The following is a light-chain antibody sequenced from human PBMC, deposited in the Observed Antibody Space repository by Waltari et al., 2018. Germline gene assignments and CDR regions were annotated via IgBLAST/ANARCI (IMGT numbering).Light chain of an antibody. Sequence: QSVLTQPPSASGTPGQRVPLSCSGRSSNIGRNNVHWYQQLPGPAPTPLTDRNNQRPSGVPDRFSGSKSGTSASLAISGLRSEDEADYYCAAWDDSLSASYVFGTGTKVTVL. CDR1: SSNIGRNN. V-gene: IGLV1-47*01. J-gene: IGLJ1*01. CDR2: RNN. CDR3: AAWDDSLSASYV.